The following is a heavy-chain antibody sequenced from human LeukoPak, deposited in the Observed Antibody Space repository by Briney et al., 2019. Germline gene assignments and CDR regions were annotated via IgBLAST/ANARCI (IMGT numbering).Heavy chain of an antibody. D-gene: IGHD3-22*01. CDR2: IYSSGST. Sequence: SETLSLTCTVSGDSISSYYWTWIRQPAGKGLEWIGRIYSSGSTNYNPSLKSRVTMSVDKSQNQFSLKLSSVTAADTAVYYCARARDYYDSSSYPNWFDPWGQGTLVTVSS. CDR3: ARARDYYDSSSYPNWFDP. J-gene: IGHJ5*02. V-gene: IGHV4-4*07. CDR1: GDSISSYY.